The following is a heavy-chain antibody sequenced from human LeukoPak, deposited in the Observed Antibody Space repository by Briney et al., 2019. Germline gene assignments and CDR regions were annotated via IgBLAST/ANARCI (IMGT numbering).Heavy chain of an antibody. CDR3: VRETGWLFDF. J-gene: IGHJ4*02. CDR1: GFTFSSYG. CDR2: ISSSSSYI. V-gene: IGHV3-21*06. D-gene: IGHD5-12*01. Sequence: GGSLRLSCAASGFTFSSYGMNWVRQAPGKGLEWVSSISSSSSYIYYADSVKGRFTISRDNAKNSLFLQVNSLRAEDTAVYYCVRETGWLFDFWGQGTLVIVSS.